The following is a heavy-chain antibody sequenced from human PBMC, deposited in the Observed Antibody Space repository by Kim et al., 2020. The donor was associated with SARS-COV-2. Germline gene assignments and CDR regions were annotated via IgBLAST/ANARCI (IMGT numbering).Heavy chain of an antibody. CDR3: AMVSGGGAFDI. CDR2: NT. J-gene: IGHJ3*02. D-gene: IGHD6-19*01. V-gene: IGHV1-18*01. Sequence: NTNYAQNLQSRVTMPTDTSTSTAYTELRSVRSDDTAVYYCAMVSGGGAFDIWGQGTMVTVSS.